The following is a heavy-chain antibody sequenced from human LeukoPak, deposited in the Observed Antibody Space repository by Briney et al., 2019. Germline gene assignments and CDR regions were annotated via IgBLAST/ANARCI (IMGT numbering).Heavy chain of an antibody. J-gene: IGHJ4*02. CDR3: AKDEIYYDSSGYPPFDY. D-gene: IGHD3-22*01. CDR2: ISSSSSYI. CDR1: GFTFSSYS. Sequence: GGSLRLSCAASGFTFSSYSMNWVRQAPGKGLEWVSSISSSSSYIYYADSVKGRFTISRDNAKNSLYLQMNSLRAEDTAVYYCAKDEIYYDSSGYPPFDYWGQGTLVTVSS. V-gene: IGHV3-21*04.